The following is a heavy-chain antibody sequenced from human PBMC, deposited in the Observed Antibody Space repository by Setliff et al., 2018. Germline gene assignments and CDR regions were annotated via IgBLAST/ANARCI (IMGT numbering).Heavy chain of an antibody. V-gene: IGHV1-69*13. J-gene: IGHJ4*02. Sequence: SVKVSCKASGGTFSSYAISWVRQAPGQGLEWMGGIIPIFGTAKYAQKFQGRVTITADQSTRTAYMELSSLRSEDTAVYYCATPTRDDPLFDYWGQGTLVTVSS. CDR1: GGTFSSYA. CDR2: IIPIFGTA. CDR3: ATPTRDDPLFDY. D-gene: IGHD4-17*01.